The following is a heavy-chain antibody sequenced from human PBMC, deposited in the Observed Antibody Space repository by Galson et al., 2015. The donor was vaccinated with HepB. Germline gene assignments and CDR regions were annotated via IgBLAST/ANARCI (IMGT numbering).Heavy chain of an antibody. CDR1: GFTFTNYA. CDR3: AKRYCSGTSCYSIDY. CDR2: ISGRGDDT. Sequence: SLRLSCAASGFTFTNYAMTWVRQAPGRGLEWVSGISGRGDDTKYADSVKGRFTVSRDNSKNTLYLQMSSLRLEDTAEYYCAKRYCSGTSCYSIDYWGQGTLVTVS. J-gene: IGHJ4*02. D-gene: IGHD2-2*01. V-gene: IGHV3-23*01.